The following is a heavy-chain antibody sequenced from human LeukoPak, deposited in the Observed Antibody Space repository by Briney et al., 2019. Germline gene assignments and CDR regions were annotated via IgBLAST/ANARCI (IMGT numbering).Heavy chain of an antibody. J-gene: IGHJ6*02. D-gene: IGHD3-10*01. CDR3: AGGYGSGSYSLEDYYYYYGMDV. Sequence: SETLSLTCAVYGGSFSGYYWSWIRQPPGKGLEWLGEINHSGSTNYNPSLKSRVTISVDTSKNQFSLKLSSVTAADTAVYYCAGGYGSGSYSLEDYYYYYGMDVWGQGTTVTVSS. CDR2: INHSGST. CDR1: GGSFSGYY. V-gene: IGHV4-34*01.